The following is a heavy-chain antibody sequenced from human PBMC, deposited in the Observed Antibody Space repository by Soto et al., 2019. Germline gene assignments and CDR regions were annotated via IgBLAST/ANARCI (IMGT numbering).Heavy chain of an antibody. D-gene: IGHD3-22*01. CDR3: ASAGTYCYEAGPRLVP. V-gene: IGHV4-34*01. CDR1: GGSFSGYY. J-gene: IGHJ5*01. CDR2: INHSGST. Sequence: PSETLSLTCAVYGGSFSGYYWSWIREPPGKGLEWIGEINHSGSTNYNSSLMSRVTISVDTSKNQFSLQLSSVTAADTAVYYCASAGTYCYEAGPRLVPWYQGTLVTVSS.